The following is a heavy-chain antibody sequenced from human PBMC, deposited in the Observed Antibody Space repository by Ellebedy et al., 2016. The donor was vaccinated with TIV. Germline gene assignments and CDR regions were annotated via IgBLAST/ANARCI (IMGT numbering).Heavy chain of an antibody. J-gene: IGHJ3*02. CDR2: ISYDGNTK. CDR3: ARAKRGNSWDGAFDI. Sequence: GGSLRLSXAASGFTFSSYAIHWVRQAPGKGLEWVTIISYDGNTKYYADSVEGRFTISRDNSKNTLYLQMNSLRAEDTALYYCARAKRGNSWDGAFDIWGQGTQVTVSS. V-gene: IGHV3-30-3*01. D-gene: IGHD4-23*01. CDR1: GFTFSSYA.